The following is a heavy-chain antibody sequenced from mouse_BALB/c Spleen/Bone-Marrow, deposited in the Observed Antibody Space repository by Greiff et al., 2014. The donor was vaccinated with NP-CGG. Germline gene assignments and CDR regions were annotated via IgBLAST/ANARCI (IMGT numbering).Heavy chain of an antibody. D-gene: IGHD4-1*01. CDR3: ARSGTDYAMDY. Sequence: VQLQQSGPDLVAPSQSLSLTCIVSGFSLTSYGLHWVRQPPGKGLEWLGVIWSDGSTTYNSALKSRLSISKDNSKRQVLLKMNSLQTDDTAMYYCARSGTDYAMDYWGQGTSVTVSS. J-gene: IGHJ4*01. CDR2: IWSDGST. CDR1: GFSLTSYG. V-gene: IGHV2-6-2*01.